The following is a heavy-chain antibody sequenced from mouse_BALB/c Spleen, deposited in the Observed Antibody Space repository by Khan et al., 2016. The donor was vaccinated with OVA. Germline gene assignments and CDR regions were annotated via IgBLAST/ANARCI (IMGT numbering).Heavy chain of an antibody. CDR1: GYTFTSYD. V-gene: IGHV1S56*01. CDR2: IYPGDGST. CDR3: ARRNWDSSYFDY. Sequence: VQLQESGPELVKSGALVKISCKSSGYTFTSYDINWVKQRPGQGLEWIGWIYPGDGSTKYNENFKGKATLTADKSSTTAHMEVSSMTSENSAVYFCARRNWDSSYFDYWSQGTTLTVSS. D-gene: IGHD4-1*01. J-gene: IGHJ2*01.